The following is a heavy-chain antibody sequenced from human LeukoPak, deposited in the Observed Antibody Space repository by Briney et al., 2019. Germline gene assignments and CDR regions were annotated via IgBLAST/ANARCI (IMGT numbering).Heavy chain of an antibody. D-gene: IGHD1-26*01. CDR3: AKDSSAYSGSYFDY. V-gene: IGHV3-33*06. CDR2: IWFDGSNK. Sequence: GGSLRLSCTASGFIFSNYGLHWVRQAPGKGLEWVAVIWFDGSNKYYAESVKGRFTISRDNSKNTLFLQMNSLRAEDTAVYYWAKDSSAYSGSYFDYWGQGTLVTVSS. CDR1: GFIFSNYG. J-gene: IGHJ4*02.